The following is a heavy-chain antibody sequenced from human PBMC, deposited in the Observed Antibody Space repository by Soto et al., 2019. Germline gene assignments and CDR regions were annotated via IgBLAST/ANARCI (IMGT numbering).Heavy chain of an antibody. V-gene: IGHV1-69*13. CDR2: VIPIFGTA. Sequence: SVKVSCKASGGTFSSYAISWVRQAPGQGLEWMGGVIPIFGTANYAQKFQGRVTITADESTSTAYMEMSSLRSEDTAVYYCARDSDYYDSSGYFAFDIWGQGTVVTVSS. CDR1: GGTFSSYA. D-gene: IGHD3-22*01. CDR3: ARDSDYYDSSGYFAFDI. J-gene: IGHJ3*02.